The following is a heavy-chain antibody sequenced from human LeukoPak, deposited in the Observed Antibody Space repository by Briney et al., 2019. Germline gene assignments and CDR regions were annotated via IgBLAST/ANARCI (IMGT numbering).Heavy chain of an antibody. CDR1: VYIFTSYG. D-gene: IGHD6-13*01. CDR2: SSAYNGNT. CDR3: ARDRKQQLVRRGYYYYYMDV. Sequence: AAVKVSCKASVYIFTSYGISWVRQAAGQGREWMGWSSAYNGNTNYAQKLQGRVTMTTDTSTSTAYMELRSLRSDDTAVYYCARDRKQQLVRRGYYYYYMDVWGKGTTVTVSS. J-gene: IGHJ6*03. V-gene: IGHV1-18*01.